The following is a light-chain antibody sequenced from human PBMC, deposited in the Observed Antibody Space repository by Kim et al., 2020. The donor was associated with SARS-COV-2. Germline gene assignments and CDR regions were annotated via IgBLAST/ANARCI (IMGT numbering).Light chain of an antibody. CDR2: GKN. CDR1: SLRIYY. J-gene: IGLJ3*02. Sequence: SSELTQDPAVSVALGQTVRITCQGDSLRIYYASWYQQKPGQAPVLVIYGKNNRPSGIPDRFSGSSSGNTASLTITGAQAEDEADYYCDSRDSSGNHWAFG. V-gene: IGLV3-19*01. CDR3: DSRDSSGNHWA.